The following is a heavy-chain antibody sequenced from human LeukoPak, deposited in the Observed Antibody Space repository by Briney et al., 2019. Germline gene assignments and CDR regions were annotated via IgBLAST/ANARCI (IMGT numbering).Heavy chain of an antibody. CDR3: ARDAASGNNWFDP. CDR2: ISPSSTSM. D-gene: IGHD3-3*01. V-gene: IGHV3-48*01. CDR1: GFTFSSYS. J-gene: IGHJ5*02. Sequence: GGFLRLSCAASGFTFSSYSLNWVRQAPGKGLEWVSYISPSSTSMYYADSVRGRFTISRDNARNSLYLQMNSLSTEDTALYYCARDAASGNNWFDPWGQGTLVTVSS.